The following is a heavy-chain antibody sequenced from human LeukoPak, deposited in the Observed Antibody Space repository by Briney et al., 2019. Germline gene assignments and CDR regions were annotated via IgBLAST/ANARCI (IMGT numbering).Heavy chain of an antibody. CDR3: ARDRGTVTRSYWYFDL. CDR1: GGSFSGYY. D-gene: IGHD4-17*01. CDR2: INHSGST. V-gene: IGHV4-34*01. J-gene: IGHJ2*01. Sequence: PSETLPLTCAVYGGSFSGYYWSWIRQPPGKGLEWIGEINHSGSTNYNPSLKSRVTISVDTSKNQFSLKLSSVTAADTAVYYCARDRGTVTRSYWYFDLWGRGTLVTVSS.